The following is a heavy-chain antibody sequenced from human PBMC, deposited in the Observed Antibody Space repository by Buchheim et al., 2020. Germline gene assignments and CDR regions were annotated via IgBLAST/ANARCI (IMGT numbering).Heavy chain of an antibody. V-gene: IGHV3-30-3*01. CDR2: ISYDGSNK. Sequence: QVQLVESGGGVVQPGRSLRLSCAASGFTFSSYAMHWVRPAPGKGLEWVAVISYDGSNKYYADSVKGRFTISRDNSKNTLYLQINSLGAEDTAVYYCARGLARYYYYGMDVWGQGTT. CDR1: GFTFSSYA. CDR3: ARGLARYYYYGMDV. J-gene: IGHJ6*02.